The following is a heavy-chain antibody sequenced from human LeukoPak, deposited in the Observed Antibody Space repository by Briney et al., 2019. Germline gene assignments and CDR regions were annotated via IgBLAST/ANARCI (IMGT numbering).Heavy chain of an antibody. V-gene: IGHV4-39*01. J-gene: IGHJ4*02. D-gene: IGHD4-23*01. Sequence: PSETLSLTCTVSGGSISSSSYYWGWIRQPPGKGLEWIGSIYYSGSTYYNPSLRSRVTISVDTSKNQFSLKLSSVTAADTAVYYCARGTTVVTPVDYWGQGTLVTVSS. CDR2: IYYSGST. CDR3: ARGTTVVTPVDY. CDR1: GGSISSSSYY.